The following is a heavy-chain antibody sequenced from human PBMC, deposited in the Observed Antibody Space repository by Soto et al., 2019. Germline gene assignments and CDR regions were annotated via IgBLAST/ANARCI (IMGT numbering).Heavy chain of an antibody. Sequence: SETLSLTCTVSGGSISSGGYYWSWIRQHPGKGLEWIGYIYYSGSTYYNPSLKSRVTISVDTSKNQFSLKLSSVTAADTAVYYCARDPIWFGELLGHNYYYGMDVWGQGTTVTAP. CDR3: ARDPIWFGELLGHNYYYGMDV. J-gene: IGHJ6*02. CDR2: IYYSGST. CDR1: GGSISSGGYY. V-gene: IGHV4-31*03. D-gene: IGHD3-10*01.